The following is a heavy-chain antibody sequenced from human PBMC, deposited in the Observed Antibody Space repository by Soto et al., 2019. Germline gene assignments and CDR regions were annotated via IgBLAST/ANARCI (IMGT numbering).Heavy chain of an antibody. V-gene: IGHV1-8*01. J-gene: IGHJ4*02. CDR1: GYDFSSFD. Sequence: ASVKVSCKASGYDFSSFDINWVRQAPGQGLEWMGWMNPNSGNTGYAQRFQGRASMTRNTSISTAYMEVSSLRSEDTAVYYCARGRIFGYSDYEPLGGLDYWGRGTLVTVSS. CDR3: ARGRIFGYSDYEPLGGLDY. D-gene: IGHD5-12*01. CDR2: MNPNSGNT.